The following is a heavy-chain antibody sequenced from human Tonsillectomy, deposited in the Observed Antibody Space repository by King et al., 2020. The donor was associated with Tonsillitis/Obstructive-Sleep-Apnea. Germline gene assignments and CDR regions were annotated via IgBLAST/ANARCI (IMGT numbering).Heavy chain of an antibody. CDR1: GFTFINYA. J-gene: IGHJ4*02. V-gene: IGHV3-30*04. Sequence: QLVQSGGGVVQPGRSLRLSCAASGFTFINYAMHWVRQAPGKGLEWVTVISYDGSNRYYADSVKGRFTISRDNSKNTLYLQMNSLRAEDTAVYYCARVPYYYGSSNYGAYFDYWGQGTLVTVSS. D-gene: IGHD3-22*01. CDR2: ISYDGSNR. CDR3: ARVPYYYGSSNYGAYFDY.